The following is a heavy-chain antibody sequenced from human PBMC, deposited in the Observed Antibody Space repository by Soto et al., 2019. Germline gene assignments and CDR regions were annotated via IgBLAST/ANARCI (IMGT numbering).Heavy chain of an antibody. V-gene: IGHV4-39*01. CDR1: GASIITDNDF. CDR3: ARRRASDYGGNHHPYYFDR. J-gene: IGHJ4*02. CDR2: ISYSGLT. Sequence: SETLSLTCTVSGASIITDNDFWVWIRHSPRRGLELIGSISYSGLTYDNPSLQSRVTISIDASKNQFSLKLTSVTTADTAVYYCARRRASDYGGNHHPYYFDRWGQGALVTVSS. D-gene: IGHD4-17*01.